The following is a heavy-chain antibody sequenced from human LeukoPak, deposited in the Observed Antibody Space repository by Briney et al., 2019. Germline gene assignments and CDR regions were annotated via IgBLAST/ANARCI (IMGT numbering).Heavy chain of an antibody. CDR2: IIPIFGTA. V-gene: IGHV1-69*06. CDR3: ARDYGGNGHFDY. D-gene: IGHD4-23*01. J-gene: IGHJ4*02. Sequence: SVTVSFKASGGTFSSYAISWVRQAPGQGLEWMGGIIPIFGTANYAQKFQGRVTITADKSTSTAYMELSSLRSEDTAVYYCARDYGGNGHFDYWGQGTLVTVSS. CDR1: GGTFSSYA.